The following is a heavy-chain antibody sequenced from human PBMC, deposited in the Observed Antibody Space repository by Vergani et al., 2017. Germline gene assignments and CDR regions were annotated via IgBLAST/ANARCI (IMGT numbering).Heavy chain of an antibody. J-gene: IGHJ4*02. CDR1: GITFKNAW. D-gene: IGHD5-12*01. CDR2: IRSKNDGGTA. Sequence: EVQVVESGGGLIKPGGSLRLSCVVSGITFKNAWINWVRQAPGKGLEWISRIRSKNDGGTADYAAPLKGRFTISRDDSKDSAFLLVNNLKTEDTAVYFCYTGYHDYWGQGTLVTVSS. CDR3: YTGYHDY. V-gene: IGHV3-15*01.